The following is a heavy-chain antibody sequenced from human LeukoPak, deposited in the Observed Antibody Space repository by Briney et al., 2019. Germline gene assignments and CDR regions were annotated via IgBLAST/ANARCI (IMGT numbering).Heavy chain of an antibody. Sequence: SETLSLTCSISGGSIFTYYWSWVRQPAGKGLEWIGRIHTGGSTNYSPSLKSRVTMSLDTSKNQFSPKLASVTAADTAVYYCARIFDRDVWGQGTLVTVSS. CDR3: ARIFDRDV. J-gene: IGHJ3*01. D-gene: IGHD3-22*01. CDR1: GGSIFTYY. CDR2: IHTGGST. V-gene: IGHV4-4*07.